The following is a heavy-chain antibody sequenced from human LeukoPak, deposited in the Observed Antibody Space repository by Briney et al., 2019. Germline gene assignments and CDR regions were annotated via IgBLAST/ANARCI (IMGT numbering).Heavy chain of an antibody. CDR3: AKSTYYYDSSGYYDVWYFDY. Sequence: GGSLRLSCAASGFTFSSYGMHWVRQAPGKGLEWVAVIWYDGSNKYYADSVKGRFTISRDNSKNTLYLQMNSLRAEDTAVYYCAKSTYYYDSSGYYDVWYFDYWGQGTLVTVSS. CDR1: GFTFSSYG. CDR2: IWYDGSNK. J-gene: IGHJ4*02. V-gene: IGHV3-30*02. D-gene: IGHD3-22*01.